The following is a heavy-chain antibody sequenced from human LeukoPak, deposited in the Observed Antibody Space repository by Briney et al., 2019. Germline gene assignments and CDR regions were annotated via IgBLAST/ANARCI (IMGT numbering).Heavy chain of an antibody. Sequence: QTGRSLRLSCAASGFTFSSYAMHWVRQAPGKGLEWVAVISYDGSNKYYADSVKGRFTISRDNSKNTLYLQMNSLRAEDTAVYYCARFYDSSGYYGAHFDYWGQGTLVTVSS. V-gene: IGHV3-30-3*01. CDR2: ISYDGSNK. D-gene: IGHD3-22*01. CDR3: ARFYDSSGYYGAHFDY. CDR1: GFTFSSYA. J-gene: IGHJ4*02.